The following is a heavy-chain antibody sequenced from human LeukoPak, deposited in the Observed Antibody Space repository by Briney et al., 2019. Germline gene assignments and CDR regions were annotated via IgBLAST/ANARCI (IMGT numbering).Heavy chain of an antibody. D-gene: IGHD2/OR15-2a*01. CDR1: DDSISSSSYY. V-gene: IGHV4-39*01. J-gene: IGHJ4*02. CDR3: ARVGTPEGPFYGPTY. Sequence: SETLSLTCIVSDDSISSSSYYWGWIRQPPGKGLEWIGSIYYSGSTYYNPSLKSRVTISVDTSKSQFSLKLSSVTAADTAVYYCARVGTPEGPFYGPTYWGQGTLVTVSS. CDR2: IYYSGST.